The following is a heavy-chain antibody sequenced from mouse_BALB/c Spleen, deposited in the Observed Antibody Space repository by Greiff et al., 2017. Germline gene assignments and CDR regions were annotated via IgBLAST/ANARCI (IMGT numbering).Heavy chain of an antibody. CDR3: ARGRYGNPYYFDD. J-gene: IGHJ2*01. CDR2: INPSTGYT. V-gene: IGHV1-7*01. D-gene: IGHD2-10*02. CDR1: GYTFTSYW. Sequence: VQLQQSGAELAKPGASVTMSCKASGYTFTSYWMHRVKQRPGQGLVWIGYINPSTGYTEYNQKFKDKATLTADKSSSTAYMQLSSLTSEDSAVYYCARGRYGNPYYFDDWGQGTTLTVSS.